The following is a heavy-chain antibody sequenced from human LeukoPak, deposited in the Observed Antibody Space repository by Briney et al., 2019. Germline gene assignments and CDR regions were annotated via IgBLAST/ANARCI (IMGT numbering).Heavy chain of an antibody. J-gene: IGHJ5*02. CDR1: GYTFTGYY. V-gene: IGHV1-2*02. CDR2: INPKSGGT. D-gene: IGHD6-6*01. Sequence: ASVKVSCKASGYTFTGYYMHWVRQAPGQGLEWMGWINPKSGGTSYGQPFQGRVTMTRDTSISTVCLELTSLTSVDTAMYYCARVQEASYNWFDPWGQGTMVTVSS. CDR3: ARVQEASYNWFDP.